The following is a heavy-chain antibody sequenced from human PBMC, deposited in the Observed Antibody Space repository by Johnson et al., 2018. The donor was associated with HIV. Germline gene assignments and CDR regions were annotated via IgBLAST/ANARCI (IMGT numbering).Heavy chain of an antibody. V-gene: IGHV3-11*04. Sequence: STIYYADSVKGRFTISRDNAKNSLYLQMNSLRAEDTAVYYCARDQSEVDAFDIWGQGTMVTVSS. J-gene: IGHJ3*02. CDR2: STI. CDR3: ARDQSEVDAFDI.